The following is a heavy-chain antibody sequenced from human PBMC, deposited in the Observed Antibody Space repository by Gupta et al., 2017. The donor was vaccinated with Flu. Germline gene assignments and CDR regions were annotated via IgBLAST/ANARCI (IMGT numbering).Heavy chain of an antibody. V-gene: IGHV4-59*01. J-gene: IGHJ2*01. Sequence: QVQLQESGPGLVKPSETLSLTCTVSGGSISSYYWRWIRQPPGKGLEWIGYIHYSGSTNYNPSLKSRVTISVDTSKNQFSLKLSSVTAADTAVYYCARVKLALIAAAKTHKDPYWYFDLWGRGTLVTVSS. CDR2: IHYSGST. D-gene: IGHD6-13*01. CDR1: GGSISSYY. CDR3: ARVKLALIAAAKTHKDPYWYFDL.